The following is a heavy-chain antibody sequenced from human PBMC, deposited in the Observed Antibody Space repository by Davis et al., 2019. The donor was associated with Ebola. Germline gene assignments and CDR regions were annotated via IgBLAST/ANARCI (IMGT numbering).Heavy chain of an antibody. V-gene: IGHV1-46*01. CDR1: GYTFTSYY. J-gene: IGHJ6*02. Sequence: ASVKVSCKASGYTFTSYYMHWVRQAPGQGLEWMGIINPSGGSTSYAQKFQGRVTMTRNTSISTAYMELSSLRSEDTAVYYCARVIDGDFYYYGMDVWGQGTTVTVSS. D-gene: IGHD4-17*01. CDR2: INPSGGST. CDR3: ARVIDGDFYYYGMDV.